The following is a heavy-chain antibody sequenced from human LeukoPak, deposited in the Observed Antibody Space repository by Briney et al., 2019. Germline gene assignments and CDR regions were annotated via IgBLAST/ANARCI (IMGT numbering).Heavy chain of an antibody. D-gene: IGHD3-10*01. J-gene: IGHJ5*02. CDR2: TNPGDSDT. Sequence: GESLKISCQASGYSFTSSWIGWARQMPGKGLEWMAITNPGDSDTRYSPSFQGQVTISADKSISTVYLQWGSLKASDTAMYYCARQPGAGWFDPWGQGTLVTVSS. CDR3: ARQPGAGWFDP. V-gene: IGHV5-51*01. CDR1: GYSFTSSW.